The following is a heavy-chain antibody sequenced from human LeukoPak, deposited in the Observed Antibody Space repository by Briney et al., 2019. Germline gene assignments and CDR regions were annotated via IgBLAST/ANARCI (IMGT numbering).Heavy chain of an antibody. CDR2: IYPGDSDT. V-gene: IGHV5-51*01. Sequence: LGESLKISCKGSGYSFTSYWIGWVRQMPGKGLEWMGIIYPGDSDTRYSPSFQGQVTTSADKSISTAYLQWSSLKASDTAMYYCARHLAAAGTEYYYGMDVWGQGTTVTVSS. CDR1: GYSFTSYW. CDR3: ARHLAAAGTEYYYGMDV. D-gene: IGHD6-13*01. J-gene: IGHJ6*02.